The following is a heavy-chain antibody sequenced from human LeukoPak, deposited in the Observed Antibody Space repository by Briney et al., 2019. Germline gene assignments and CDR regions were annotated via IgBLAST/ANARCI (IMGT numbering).Heavy chain of an antibody. Sequence: SETLSLTCTVSGGSISSYYWSWIRQPPGKGLEWIGYIYYSGSTNYNPSLKSRVTISVDTSKNQFSLKLSSVTAADTAVYYCARDGMVRGVTNWFDPWGQGTLVTVSS. CDR1: GGSISSYY. D-gene: IGHD3-10*01. CDR3: ARDGMVRGVTNWFDP. V-gene: IGHV4-59*01. J-gene: IGHJ5*02. CDR2: IYYSGST.